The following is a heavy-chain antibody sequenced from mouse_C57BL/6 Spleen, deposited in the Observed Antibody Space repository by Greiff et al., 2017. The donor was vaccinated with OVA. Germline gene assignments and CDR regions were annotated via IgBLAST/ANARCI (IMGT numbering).Heavy chain of an antibody. Sequence: QVQLQQSGPGLVQPSQSLSITCTVSGFSLTSYGVHWVRQSPGKGLEWLGVIWSGGSTGYNAAFISRLSISKDNSKSQVFFKMNSLQADDTAIYYCARDDYYYYGSSYAWFAYWGQGTLVTVSA. CDR1: GFSLTSYG. D-gene: IGHD1-1*01. J-gene: IGHJ3*01. CDR3: ARDDYYYYGSSYAWFAY. CDR2: IWSGGST. V-gene: IGHV2-2*01.